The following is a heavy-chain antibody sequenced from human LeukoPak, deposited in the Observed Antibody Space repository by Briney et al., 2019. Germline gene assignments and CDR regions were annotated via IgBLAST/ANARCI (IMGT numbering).Heavy chain of an antibody. D-gene: IGHD3-3*01. CDR1: GYTFTSYY. CDR2: INAGNGNT. Sequence: PEASVKVSCKASGYTFTSYYMHWVRQAPGQRLEWMGWINAGNGNTKYSQKFQGRVTITRDTSASTAYMELSSLRSEDTAVYYCARVSLEFDLPYGDFDYWGQGTLVTVSS. CDR3: ARVSLEFDLPYGDFDY. V-gene: IGHV1-3*01. J-gene: IGHJ4*02.